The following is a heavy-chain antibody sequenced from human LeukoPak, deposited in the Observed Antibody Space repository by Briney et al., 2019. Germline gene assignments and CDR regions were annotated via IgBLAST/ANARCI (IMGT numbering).Heavy chain of an antibody. CDR3: AKDERPLGDWELPLFHY. D-gene: IGHD1-26*01. Sequence: GGSLRLSCAASGFTFSNYWMHWVRQAPGKGLEWVAFIRYDGSNKYYADSVKGRFTISRDNSKNTLYLQMNSLRAEDTAVYYCAKDERPLGDWELPLFHYWGQGTLVTVSS. CDR1: GFTFSNYW. CDR2: IRYDGSNK. J-gene: IGHJ4*02. V-gene: IGHV3-30*02.